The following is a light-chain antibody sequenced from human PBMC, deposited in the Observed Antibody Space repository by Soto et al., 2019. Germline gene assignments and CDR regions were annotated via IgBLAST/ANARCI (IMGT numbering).Light chain of an antibody. CDR1: QSVGSNY. V-gene: IGKV3-20*01. Sequence: EIVLTQSPDTLSLSPGERATLSCRASQSVGSNYLAWYQQKPGQAPRLLMYDASGGASGIPDRFTGSGSGTDFTLTISSLEPEDFGVYYCQVYDRSPLFGGGTKVDIK. CDR3: QVYDRSPL. J-gene: IGKJ4*01. CDR2: DAS.